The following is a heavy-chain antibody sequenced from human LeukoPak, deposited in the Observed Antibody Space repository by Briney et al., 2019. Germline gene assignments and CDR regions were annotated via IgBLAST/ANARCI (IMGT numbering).Heavy chain of an antibody. D-gene: IGHD1-26*01. J-gene: IGHJ5*02. CDR1: GFTFDDYT. Sequence: GGSLRLSCASSGFTFDDYTMHWVRQAPGKGLEWVSGISWNSGSIGYADSVKGRFTISRDNAKNSLYLQMNSLRAEDTALCYCAKDITPDIVGARGNWFDPWGQGTLVTVSS. CDR2: ISWNSGSI. CDR3: AKDITPDIVGARGNWFDP. V-gene: IGHV3-9*01.